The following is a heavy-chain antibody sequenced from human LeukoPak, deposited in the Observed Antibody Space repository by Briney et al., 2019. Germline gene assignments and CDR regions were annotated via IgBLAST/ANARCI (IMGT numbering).Heavy chain of an antibody. CDR2: IDPSDSYT. D-gene: IGHD5-12*01. J-gene: IGHJ4*02. Sequence: GESMTISCKGSGYSFTSYWISWVRQMPGNGLEWMGRIDPSDSYTNYSPSFQGHVTISADKSISTAYLQWTSLKASDTAMYDCARHQSGYSDYAAMGYWGQETLVTVSS. CDR3: ARHQSGYSDYAAMGY. CDR1: GYSFTSYW. V-gene: IGHV5-10-1*01.